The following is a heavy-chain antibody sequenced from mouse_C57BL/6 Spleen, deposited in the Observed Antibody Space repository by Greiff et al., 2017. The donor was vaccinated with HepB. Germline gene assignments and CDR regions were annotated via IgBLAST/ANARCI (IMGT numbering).Heavy chain of an antibody. Sequence: VQLQQSGPGLVKPSQSLSLTCSVTGYSITSGYYWNWIRQFPGNKLEWMGYISYDGSNNYNPSLKNRISITRDTSKNQFFLKLNSVTTEDTATYYCARDRKMDYWGQGTSVTVSS. V-gene: IGHV3-6*01. CDR2: ISYDGSN. J-gene: IGHJ4*01. CDR3: ARDRKMDY. CDR1: GYSITSGYY.